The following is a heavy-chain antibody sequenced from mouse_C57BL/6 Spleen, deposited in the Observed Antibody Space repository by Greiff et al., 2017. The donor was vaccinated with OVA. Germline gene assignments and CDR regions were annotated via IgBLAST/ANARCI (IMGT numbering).Heavy chain of an antibody. V-gene: IGHV8-12*01. Sequence: QVTLKESGPGILQSSQTLSLTCSFSGFSLSTSGMGLSWIRPPSGKGLEWLAHIYWDDDKRYNPSLESRPTISKDTSSNQVVLKITSVDTADTVTYYCARRGDGIACAYWGQGTPVTVSA. D-gene: IGHD2-1*01. J-gene: IGHJ3*01. CDR2: IYWDDDK. CDR1: GFSLSTSGMG. CDR3: ARRGDGIACAY.